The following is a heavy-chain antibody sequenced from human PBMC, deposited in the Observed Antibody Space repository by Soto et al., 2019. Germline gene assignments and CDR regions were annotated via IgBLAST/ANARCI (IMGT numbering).Heavy chain of an antibody. CDR3: ARVKALGTRTWAFDI. D-gene: IGHD3-16*01. CDR1: GDTFTGYY. CDR2: INPNSGGT. J-gene: IGHJ3*02. V-gene: IGHV1-2*02. Sequence: ASVKVSCKASGDTFTGYYMHWVREAPLQGLEWMGWINPNSGGTNYAQKFQGRVTMTRDTSISTAYMELSRLRSDDTVVSYCARVKALGTRTWAFDIWYQGRRVTISS.